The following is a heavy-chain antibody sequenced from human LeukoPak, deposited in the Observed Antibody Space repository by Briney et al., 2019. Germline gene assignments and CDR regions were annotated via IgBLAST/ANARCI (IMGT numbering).Heavy chain of an antibody. Sequence: SETLSLTCTVSGGSINSYWSWIRQPAGKGLEWIGRISGSGTITYNPALQSRLSISIDTSKNQFSLKLMSVTAADTAVYYCARDSNDWHDAFDIWGQGTMVIVS. CDR3: ARDSNDWHDAFDI. J-gene: IGHJ3*02. CDR1: GGSINSY. D-gene: IGHD3-9*01. V-gene: IGHV4-4*07. CDR2: ISGSGTI.